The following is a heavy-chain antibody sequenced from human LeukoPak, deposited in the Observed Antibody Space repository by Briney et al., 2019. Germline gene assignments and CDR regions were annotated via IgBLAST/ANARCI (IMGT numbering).Heavy chain of an antibody. J-gene: IGHJ4*02. CDR1: GYTFTSYG. D-gene: IGHD1-26*01. Sequence: ASVKVSCKASGYTFTSYGISWVRQAPGQGLEWMGWISVYNGNTKYAQKFQGRVTMTTDTSTSTAYMELRSLKSDDTAVYYCARGVGANSRPDYWGQGTLVTVSS. V-gene: IGHV1-18*01. CDR3: ARGVGANSRPDY. CDR2: ISVYNGNT.